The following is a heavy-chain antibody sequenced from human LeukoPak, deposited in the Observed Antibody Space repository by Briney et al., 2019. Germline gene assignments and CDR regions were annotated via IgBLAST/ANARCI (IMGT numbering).Heavy chain of an antibody. Sequence: GGSLRLSCAASGFTFSSYWMHWVRQAPGKGLVWVSRINSDGSSTSYADSVKGRFTISRDNAKNTLYLQMNSLRAEDTAVYYSARGRDGYYFDYWGQGTLVTVSS. V-gene: IGHV3-74*01. CDR2: INSDGSST. CDR3: ARGRDGYYFDY. D-gene: IGHD5-24*01. J-gene: IGHJ4*02. CDR1: GFTFSSYW.